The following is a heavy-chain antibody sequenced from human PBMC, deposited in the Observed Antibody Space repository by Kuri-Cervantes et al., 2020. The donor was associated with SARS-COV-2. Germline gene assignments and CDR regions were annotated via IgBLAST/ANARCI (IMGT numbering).Heavy chain of an antibody. Sequence: ESLKISCTVSGGSISSSSYYWGWIRQPPGKGLEWIGSIYYSGSTYYNPSLKSRVTISVDTSKNQFSLKLSSVTAADTAVYYCARDYSGGWGYWGQGTLVTVSS. V-gene: IGHV4-39*07. CDR2: IYYSGST. D-gene: IGHD1-26*01. J-gene: IGHJ4*02. CDR1: GGSISSSSYY. CDR3: ARDYSGGWGY.